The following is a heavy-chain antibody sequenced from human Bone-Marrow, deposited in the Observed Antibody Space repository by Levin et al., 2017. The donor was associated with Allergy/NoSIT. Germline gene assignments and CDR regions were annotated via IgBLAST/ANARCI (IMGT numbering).Heavy chain of an antibody. D-gene: IGHD1-26*01. CDR2: VYYRGTT. CDR1: GGSISRPDHY. Sequence: PSETLSLTCTVSGGSISRPDHYWTWIRQSPGTGLEWIGYVYYRGTTSFNPSLKTPLSMSVDTSKNQFSLYLSSVTAVHTAVSYFTLATTTPNLYDSTAFDPWGQGTLVTVSS. V-gene: IGHV4-30-4*01. J-gene: IGHJ5*02. CDR3: TLATTTPNLYDSTAFDP.